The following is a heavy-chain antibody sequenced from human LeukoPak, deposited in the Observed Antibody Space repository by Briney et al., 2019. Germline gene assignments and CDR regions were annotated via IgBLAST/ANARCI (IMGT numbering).Heavy chain of an antibody. CDR2: INHSGST. J-gene: IGHJ4*02. Sequence: SETLSLTCTVSGGSISSYYWSWIRQPPEKGLEWIGEINHSGSTNYNPSLKSRVTISVDTSKNQFSLKLSSVTAADTAVYYCARGRALTGVDYWGQGTLVTVSS. CDR3: ARGRALTGVDY. V-gene: IGHV4-34*01. D-gene: IGHD3-9*01. CDR1: GGSISSYY.